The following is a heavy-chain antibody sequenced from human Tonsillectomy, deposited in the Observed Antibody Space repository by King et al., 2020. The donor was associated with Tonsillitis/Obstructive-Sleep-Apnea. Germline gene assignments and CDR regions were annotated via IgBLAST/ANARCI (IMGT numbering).Heavy chain of an antibody. Sequence: QLQESGPGLVKPSGTLSLTCAVSGGSISSSNWWSWVRQPPGKGLEWIGEIYLGGSPNYNPSLKSRVTISVDKSKNQFSLKLSSVTAADTAVYYCARGDYSSNWLLDYWGQGTLVTVSS. CDR2: IYLGGSP. D-gene: IGHD6-13*01. CDR3: ARGDYSSNWLLDY. V-gene: IGHV4-4*02. J-gene: IGHJ4*02. CDR1: GGSISSSNW.